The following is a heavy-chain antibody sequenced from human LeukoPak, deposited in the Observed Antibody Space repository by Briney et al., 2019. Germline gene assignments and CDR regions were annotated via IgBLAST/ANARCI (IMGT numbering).Heavy chain of an antibody. D-gene: IGHD1-26*01. CDR2: ISDDGNNI. J-gene: IGHJ4*02. CDR3: AREVGEWELLFDY. V-gene: IGHV3-30*03. CDR1: GFTFSRYG. Sequence: GGSLRLSCAASGFTFSRYGMHWVRQAPGKGLEWVAVISDDGNNIYYADSVKGRFTISRDNSKNTLYLQMNSLRAEDTAVYYCAREVGEWELLFDYWGQGTLVTVSS.